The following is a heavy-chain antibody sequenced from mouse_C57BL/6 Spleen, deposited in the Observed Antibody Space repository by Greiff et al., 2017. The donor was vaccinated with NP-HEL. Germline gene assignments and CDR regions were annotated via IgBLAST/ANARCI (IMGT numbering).Heavy chain of an antibody. CDR1: GYTFTDYY. D-gene: IGHD3-3*01. J-gene: IGHJ2*01. Sequence: EVQLQQSGPELVKPGASVKISCKASGYTFTDYYMNWVKQSHGKSLEWIGDINPNNGGTSYNQKFKGKATLTVDKSSSTAYMELRSLTSEDSAVYYCARRGWAYYFDYWGQGTTLTVSS. CDR3: ARRGWAYYFDY. V-gene: IGHV1-26*01. CDR2: INPNNGGT.